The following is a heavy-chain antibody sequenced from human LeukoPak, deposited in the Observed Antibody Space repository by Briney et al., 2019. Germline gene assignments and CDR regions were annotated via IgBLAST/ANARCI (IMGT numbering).Heavy chain of an antibody. V-gene: IGHV3-48*04. Sequence: PGGSLRLSCAASGFSFGSYSMNWVRRAPGKGLEWISFVGIISDTVYYADSVKGRFTISRDNAQNSLYLQMDSLRAEDTAVYYCARNLDVWGQGTTVTVSS. CDR3: ARNLDV. J-gene: IGHJ6*02. CDR2: VGIISDTV. CDR1: GFSFGSYS.